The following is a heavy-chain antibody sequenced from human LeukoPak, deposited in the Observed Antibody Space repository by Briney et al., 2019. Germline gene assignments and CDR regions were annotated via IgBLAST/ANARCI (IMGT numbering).Heavy chain of an antibody. J-gene: IGHJ4*02. CDR3: ARGLVAAHY. V-gene: IGHV4-34*01. CDR2: INHSGST. Sequence: SETLSLTGAVYGGSFSGYYWSWIRQPPGKGLEWIGEINHSGSTNYNPSLKSRVTISVDTSKNQFSLKLSSVTAADTAVYYCARGLVAAHYWGQGTLVTVSS. CDR1: GGSFSGYY. D-gene: IGHD6-6*01.